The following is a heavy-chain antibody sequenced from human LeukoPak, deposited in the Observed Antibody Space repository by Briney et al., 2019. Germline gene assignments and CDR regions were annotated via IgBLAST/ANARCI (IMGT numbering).Heavy chain of an antibody. CDR3: ARLRGSVGDY. D-gene: IGHD3-10*01. CDR1: GGSFSGYY. Sequence: SETLSLTCAVYGGSFSGYYWSWIRQPPGKGVEWIGYISHSGSTNYNPSLKSRVIISVDMSKNQFSLKLTSVTAADAAVYYCARLRGSVGDYWGQGTLVTVSS. J-gene: IGHJ4*02. V-gene: IGHV4-59*08. CDR2: ISHSGST.